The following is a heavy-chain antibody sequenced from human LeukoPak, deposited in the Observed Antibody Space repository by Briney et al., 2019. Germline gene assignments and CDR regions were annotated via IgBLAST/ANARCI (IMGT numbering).Heavy chain of an antibody. J-gene: IGHJ3*02. CDR2: ISYDGSNK. V-gene: IGHV3-30*18. D-gene: IGHD5-12*01. CDR3: AKGGGYDYVAFDI. CDR1: GFTFGSYG. Sequence: GGSLRLSCAASGFTFGSYGMHWVRQAPGKGLEWVAVISYDGSNKYYADSVKGRFTISRDNSKNTLYLQMNSLRAEDTAVYYCAKGGGYDYVAFDIWGQGTMVTVSS.